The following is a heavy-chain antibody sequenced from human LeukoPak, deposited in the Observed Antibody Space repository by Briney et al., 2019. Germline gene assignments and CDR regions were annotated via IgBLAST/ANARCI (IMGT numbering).Heavy chain of an antibody. D-gene: IGHD3-3*01. CDR1: GFTFDDYA. V-gene: IGHV3-9*01. J-gene: IGHJ1*01. Sequence: GGSLRLSCAASGFTFDDYAMHWVRQAPGKGLEWVSGISWNSGSIGYADSVKGRFTISRDNAKNSLYLQMNSLRAEDTALYYCAKDMKDFWRDMMGFQHWGQGTLVTVSS. CDR2: ISWNSGSI. CDR3: AKDMKDFWRDMMGFQH.